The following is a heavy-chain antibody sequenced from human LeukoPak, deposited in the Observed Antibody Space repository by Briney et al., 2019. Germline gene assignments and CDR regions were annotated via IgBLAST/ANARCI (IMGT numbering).Heavy chain of an antibody. D-gene: IGHD2-2*02. Sequence: PSETLSLTCTVSGGSISSGSYYWSWIRQPAGKGLEWIGRIYTSGSTNYNPSLKSRVTISVDTSKNQFSLKLSSVTAADTAAYYCARVGRYCSSTSCYKGAFDIWGQGTMVTVSS. CDR1: GGSISSGSYY. V-gene: IGHV4-61*02. J-gene: IGHJ3*02. CDR3: ARVGRYCSSTSCYKGAFDI. CDR2: IYTSGST.